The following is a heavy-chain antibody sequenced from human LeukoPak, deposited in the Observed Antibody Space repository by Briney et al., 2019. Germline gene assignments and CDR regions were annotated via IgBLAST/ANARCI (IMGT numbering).Heavy chain of an antibody. Sequence: GGSLRLSCVGSEFTFINYDMTWVRQAPGKGLEWVSSISDTGRYIFSADSMRGRFSISRDNSANTLYLQMYTLRIADTATYFCAAKLPGGAYYFDFWGQGTLVTVSS. CDR1: EFTFINYD. CDR3: AAKLPGGAYYFDF. D-gene: IGHD2-21*01. CDR2: ISDTGRYI. J-gene: IGHJ4*02. V-gene: IGHV3-23*01.